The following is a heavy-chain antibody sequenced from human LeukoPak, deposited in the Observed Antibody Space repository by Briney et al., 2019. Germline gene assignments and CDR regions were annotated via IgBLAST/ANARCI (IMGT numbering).Heavy chain of an antibody. CDR1: GFTVSSYA. CDR2: IGYSAGDT. D-gene: IGHD3-22*01. Sequence: GGSLRLSCAASGFTVSSYAMTWVRQAPGKGLEWVSAIGYSAGDTYYADSVKGRFTISRDNSMNTLYLQMNSLRAEDTAVYYCAKVPYSHYYDSSGYYYFDYWGQGTLVAVSS. V-gene: IGHV3-23*01. CDR3: AKVPYSHYYDSSGYYYFDY. J-gene: IGHJ4*02.